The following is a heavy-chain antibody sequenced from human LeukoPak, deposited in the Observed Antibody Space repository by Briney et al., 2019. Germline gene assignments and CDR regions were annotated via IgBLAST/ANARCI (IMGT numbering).Heavy chain of an antibody. CDR2: IYWHDDK. V-gene: IGHV2-5*01. D-gene: IGHD2/OR15-2a*01. CDR3: GHIFNSSPYS. CDR1: GFSLSTSGGA. J-gene: IGHJ4*02. Sequence: SGPTLVKPTQTLTLTFTFSGFSLSTSGGAVAWIRHPPGKAQEWLVLIYWHDDKRYSPSLKSRLPIPNDASKNQVVLTMTNMDRADTATYYCGHIFNSSPYSWGQGTLVTVSS.